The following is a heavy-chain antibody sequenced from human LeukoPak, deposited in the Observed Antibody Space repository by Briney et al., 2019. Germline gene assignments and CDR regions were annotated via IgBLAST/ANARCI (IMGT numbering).Heavy chain of an antibody. CDR1: GYTFTSYG. J-gene: IGHJ4*02. Sequence: ASVKVSCKASGYTFTSYGISWVRQAPGQGLEWMGWISAYNGNTNYAQKFQGRVTMTEDTSTDTAYMELSSLRSDDTAVYYCLSYVVGARGFDYWGQGTLVTVSS. D-gene: IGHD1-26*01. CDR3: LSYVVGARGFDY. CDR2: ISAYNGNT. V-gene: IGHV1-18*01.